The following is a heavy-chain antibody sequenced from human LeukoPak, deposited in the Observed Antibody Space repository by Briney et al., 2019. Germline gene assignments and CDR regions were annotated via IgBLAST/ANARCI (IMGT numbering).Heavy chain of an antibody. J-gene: IGHJ4*02. V-gene: IGHV3-30-3*01. CDR3: AREGYYGSGSPPSLYFDY. CDR1: GFTFRNYV. D-gene: IGHD3-10*01. CDR2: TSSDLNVK. Sequence: GGSLGLSCAASGFTFRNYVIHWVRQAPGKGLEWVAVTSSDLNVKLYADSVKGRFTISRDNSRSTLYLQMNSLRPEDTAIYYSAREGYYGSGSPPSLYFDYWGQGTLVTVSS.